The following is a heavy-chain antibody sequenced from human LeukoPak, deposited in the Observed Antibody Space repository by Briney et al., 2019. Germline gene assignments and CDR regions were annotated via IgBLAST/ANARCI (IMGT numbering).Heavy chain of an antibody. D-gene: IGHD4-17*01. V-gene: IGHV4-4*07. CDR2: IYTSGST. CDR1: GGSISSYY. CDR3: ARGGGYGDYGYVDS. Sequence: PSETLSLTCTVSGGSISSYYWSWIRQPAGKGLECIGRIYTSGSTNYNPSLKSRVTMSVDTSKNQFSLKLSSVTAADTAVYYCARGGGYGDYGYVDSWGQGTLVTVSS. J-gene: IGHJ4*02.